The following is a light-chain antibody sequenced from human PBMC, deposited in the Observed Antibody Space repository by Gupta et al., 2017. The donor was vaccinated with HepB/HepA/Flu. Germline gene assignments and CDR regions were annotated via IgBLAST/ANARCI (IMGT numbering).Light chain of an antibody. CDR1: QSVSTW. J-gene: IGKJ2*01. V-gene: IGKV1-5*03. CDR2: KTS. Sequence: DIQLTQSPSTLSASVGDRVTITCRASQSVSTWLAWYQQKPGKAPNLLIYKTSSLQSGVPSRFSGSGSGTEFTLTISSLQSDDFATYYCQQYHSYPHTFGQGTKLEI. CDR3: QQYHSYPHT.